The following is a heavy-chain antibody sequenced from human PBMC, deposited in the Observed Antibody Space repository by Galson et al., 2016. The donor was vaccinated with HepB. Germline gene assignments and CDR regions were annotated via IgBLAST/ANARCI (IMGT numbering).Heavy chain of an antibody. CDR1: GYTFTELC. Sequence: SVKVSCKVSGYTFTELCIHWVRQAPGKGLEWMGGFDPDNGETIYAQKFQGRVTVTEDTSTDTAYMELSNLRSEDTAVYYCATAQYRITWNFSYYDGLDVWGHGTTVTVSS. V-gene: IGHV1-24*01. CDR3: ATAQYRITWNFSYYDGLDV. CDR2: FDPDNGET. D-gene: IGHD1-7*01. J-gene: IGHJ6*02.